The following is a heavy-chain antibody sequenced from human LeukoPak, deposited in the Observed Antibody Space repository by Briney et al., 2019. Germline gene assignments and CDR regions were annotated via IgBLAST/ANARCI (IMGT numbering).Heavy chain of an antibody. CDR2: ISGSGGST. D-gene: IGHD6-13*01. CDR3: AKGVRAAADYYFDY. Sequence: GGSLRLSCAASGFTFSSYAMSWVRQAPGKGLEWVSAISGSGGSTYYADSVKGRLTISRDNSKNTLFLQMVSLRVENTAVYYCAKGVRAAADYYFDYWGQGTLVTVSS. J-gene: IGHJ4*02. CDR1: GFTFSSYA. V-gene: IGHV3-23*01.